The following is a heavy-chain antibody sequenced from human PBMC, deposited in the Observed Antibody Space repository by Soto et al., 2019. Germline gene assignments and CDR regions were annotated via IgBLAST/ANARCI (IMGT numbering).Heavy chain of an antibody. V-gene: IGHV3-23*01. J-gene: IGHJ4*02. CDR3: VRVNFRGTQLWLEAFDY. Sequence: EVQLLESGGGLVQPGGSLGLSCAASGFTFNNYVMAWVRQAPGKGLEWVSGISGSDGSTVYADSMKGRFSISRDNSKNTLYLQVHSLRAGDTAVYYCVRVNFRGTQLWLEAFDYWGRGTLVSVSS. CDR2: ISGSDGST. D-gene: IGHD3-10*01. CDR1: GFTFNNYV.